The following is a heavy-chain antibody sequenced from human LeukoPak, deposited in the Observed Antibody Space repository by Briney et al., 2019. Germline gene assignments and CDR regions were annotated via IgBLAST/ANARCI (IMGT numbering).Heavy chain of an antibody. D-gene: IGHD4-17*01. CDR1: GFTFSTYA. J-gene: IGHJ4*02. V-gene: IGHV3-23*01. CDR2: ISGSGDST. CDR3: ARDPNYGDYV. Sequence: GGSLRLSCAASGFTFSTYAVNWVRQAPGKGLEWVSTISGSGDSTYYANSVKGRFTISRDNSKNTLYLQMNSLRAEDTAVYYCARDPNYGDYVWGQGTLVTVSS.